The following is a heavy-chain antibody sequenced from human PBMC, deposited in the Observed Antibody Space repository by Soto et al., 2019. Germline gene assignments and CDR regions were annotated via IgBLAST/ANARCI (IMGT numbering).Heavy chain of an antibody. J-gene: IGHJ4*02. V-gene: IGHV3-23*01. D-gene: IGHD5-18*01. CDR3: AKELQLWFLPPFDY. CDR2: ISGSGGST. Sequence: PGGSLRLSCAASGVTFSSYAGSRIRKAPGKGLEWVSAISGSGGSTYYADSVKGRFTISRDNSKNTLYLQMNSLRAEDTAVYYCAKELQLWFLPPFDYWGQGTLVTVSS. CDR1: GVTFSSYA.